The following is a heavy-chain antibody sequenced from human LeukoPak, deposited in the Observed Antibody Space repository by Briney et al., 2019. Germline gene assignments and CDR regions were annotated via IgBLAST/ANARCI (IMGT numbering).Heavy chain of an antibody. Sequence: ASVKVSCKASGYTFTSYGISWVRQAPGQGLEWMGWISAYNGNTNYAQKLQGRVTMTTDTSTSTAYMELRSLRSDDTAVYYCARDRALLWFGDEYYYYGIDVWGQGTTVTVSS. CDR2: ISAYNGNT. V-gene: IGHV1-18*01. D-gene: IGHD3-10*01. J-gene: IGHJ6*02. CDR1: GYTFTSYG. CDR3: ARDRALLWFGDEYYYYGIDV.